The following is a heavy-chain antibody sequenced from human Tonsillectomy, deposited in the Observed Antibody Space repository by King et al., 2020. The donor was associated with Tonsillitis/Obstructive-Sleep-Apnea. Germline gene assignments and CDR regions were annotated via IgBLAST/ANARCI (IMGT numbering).Heavy chain of an antibody. D-gene: IGHD6-13*01. CDR1: GFTFSSYE. Sequence: VQLVASGGGLVPPGGSLRLSCAASGFTFSSYEMNWVRQAPGKGLEWVSYISSSGSTIYYADSVKGRFTLYRDNAKNSLYLQTNSLRAEDTDVYYCARDLAGSWYTDDYWGQGTLVTVSS. CDR3: ARDLAGSWYTDDY. CDR2: ISSSGSTI. J-gene: IGHJ4*02. V-gene: IGHV3-48*03.